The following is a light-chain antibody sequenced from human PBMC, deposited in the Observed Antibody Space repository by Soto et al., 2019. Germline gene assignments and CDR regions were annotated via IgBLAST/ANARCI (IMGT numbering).Light chain of an antibody. V-gene: IGLV2-14*01. Sequence: QSVVTQPASLSGSPGQSITISCTGTSSYVGGYNYVSWYQQHPGKAPKLMIYDVSNRPSGVSNRFSGSKSGNTASLTISGLQAEDEADYYCSSYTSSSTLVFGTGTKVTVL. J-gene: IGLJ1*01. CDR1: SSYVGGYNY. CDR2: DVS. CDR3: SSYTSSSTLV.